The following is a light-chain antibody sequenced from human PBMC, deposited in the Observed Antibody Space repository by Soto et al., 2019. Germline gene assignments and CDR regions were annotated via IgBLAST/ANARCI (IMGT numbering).Light chain of an antibody. CDR2: GAS. V-gene: IGKV3-15*01. CDR1: QSVSSN. CDR3: QQYNNWPPAT. J-gene: IGKJ1*01. Sequence: EIVMTQYPATLSVSPGERATLSCRASQSVSSNLAWYQQKPGQAPRLLIYGASTRATGIPARFSGSGSGTEFTLTISSLQSEDFAVYYCQQYNNWPPATFGQGTKVDI.